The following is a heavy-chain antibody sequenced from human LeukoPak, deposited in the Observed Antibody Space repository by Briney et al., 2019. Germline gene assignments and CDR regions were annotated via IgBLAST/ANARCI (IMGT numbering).Heavy chain of an antibody. J-gene: IGHJ4*02. CDR1: GGSISSYY. V-gene: IGHV4-4*07. CDR2: IYTSGST. D-gene: IGHD6-6*01. CDR3: ARHRAYSSSSPFDY. Sequence: PSETLSLTCTVSGGSISSYYWSWIRQPAGKGLEWIGRIYTSGSTNYNPSLKSRVTMSVDMSKNQFSLRLSSVTAADTAVYYCARHRAYSSSSPFDYWGQGTLVTVSS.